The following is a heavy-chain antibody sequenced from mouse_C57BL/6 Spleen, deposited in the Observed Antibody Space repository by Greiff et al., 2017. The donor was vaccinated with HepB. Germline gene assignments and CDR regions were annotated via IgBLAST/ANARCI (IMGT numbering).Heavy chain of an antibody. CDR3: ARTTVVAMDYFDY. D-gene: IGHD1-1*01. V-gene: IGHV1-82*01. J-gene: IGHJ2*01. Sequence: QVQLQQSGPELVKPGASVKISCKASGYAFSSSWMNWVKQRPGKGLEWIGRIYPGDGDTNYNGKFKGKATLTADKSSSTAYMQLSSLTSEDSAVYFCARTTVVAMDYFDYWGQGTTLTVSS. CDR2: IYPGDGDT. CDR1: GYAFSSSW.